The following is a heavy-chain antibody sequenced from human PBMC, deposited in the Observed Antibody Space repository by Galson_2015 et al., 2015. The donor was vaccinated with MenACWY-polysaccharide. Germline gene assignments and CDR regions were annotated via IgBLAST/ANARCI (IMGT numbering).Heavy chain of an antibody. J-gene: IGHJ5*02. CDR1: GYTLTSYD. D-gene: IGHD3-22*01. CDR2: MNPNRGNT. Sequence: SVKVSCKASGYTLTSYDINWVRQTTGHGLEWMGWMNPNRGNTGYAQKFQGRVTMTRNTSISIAYMDLSSLRSEDTAVYYCARGGKYYYESSGYLNWFDPWGQGTLVTVSS. CDR3: ARGGKYYYESSGYLNWFDP. V-gene: IGHV1-8*01.